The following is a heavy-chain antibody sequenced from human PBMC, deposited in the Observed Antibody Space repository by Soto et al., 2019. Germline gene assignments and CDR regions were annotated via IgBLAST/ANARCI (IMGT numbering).Heavy chain of an antibody. D-gene: IGHD6-13*01. CDR3: ARGGIPASGTVWNWFVL. CDR1: GFSFSSYA. J-gene: IGHJ5*01. V-gene: IGHV3-23*01. Sequence: EVPLLESGGDVVHPGGSLRLSCTASGFSFSSYALNWVRQAPGKGLEWISGISGSGDDSYYAGSVKGRSTISRDNSKNTLYLQINSLRPDDTAVYYCARGGIPASGTVWNWFVLWGQGTVVTVSS. CDR2: ISGSGDDS.